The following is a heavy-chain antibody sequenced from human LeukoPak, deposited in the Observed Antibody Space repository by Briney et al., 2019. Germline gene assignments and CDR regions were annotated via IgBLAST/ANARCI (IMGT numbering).Heavy chain of an antibody. CDR1: GGSISSSSYY. CDR2: IYYSGST. V-gene: IGHV4-39*01. J-gene: IGHJ4*02. CDR3: ASIHIVVVPAAMYYFDY. D-gene: IGHD2-2*01. Sequence: SETLSLTCTVSGGSISSSSYYWGWIRQPPGKGLEWIGSIYYSGSTYYNPSLKSRVTVSVDTSKNQFSLKLSSVTAADTAVYYCASIHIVVVPAAMYYFDYWGQGTLVTVSS.